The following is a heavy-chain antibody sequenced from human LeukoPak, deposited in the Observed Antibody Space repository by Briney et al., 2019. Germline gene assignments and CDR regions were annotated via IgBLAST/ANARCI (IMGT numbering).Heavy chain of an antibody. Sequence: GGSLRLSCEASGFTFSSNYMSWVRQAPGKGLEWVSVIYSGGSTYYADSVKGRFTISRDNSKNTLYLQMNSLRAEDTAVYYCAREQTSEGMDVWGQGTTVTVSS. J-gene: IGHJ6*02. CDR1: GFTFSSNY. CDR2: IYSGGST. V-gene: IGHV3-53*01. CDR3: AREQTSEGMDV.